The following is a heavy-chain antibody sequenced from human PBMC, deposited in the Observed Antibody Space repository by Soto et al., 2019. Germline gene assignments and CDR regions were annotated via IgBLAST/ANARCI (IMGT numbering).Heavy chain of an antibody. CDR2: IHYSGST. D-gene: IGHD6-13*01. Sequence: TLSLTCTVSGGSISSGGYYWCWIRQHPGKGLEWIGYIHYSGSTYYNPSLKSRVTISVDTSKNQFSLKLSSVTAADTAVYYCARGERVAAAGTMGYYYYGMDVWGQGTTVTVSS. CDR3: ARGERVAAAGTMGYYYYGMDV. CDR1: GGSISSGGYY. J-gene: IGHJ6*02. V-gene: IGHV4-31*03.